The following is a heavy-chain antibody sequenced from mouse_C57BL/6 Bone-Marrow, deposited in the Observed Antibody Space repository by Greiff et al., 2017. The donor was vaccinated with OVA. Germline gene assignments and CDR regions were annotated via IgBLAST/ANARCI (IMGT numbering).Heavy chain of an antibody. J-gene: IGHJ1*03. Sequence: QVQLQQPGAELVKPGASVKLSCKASGYTFTSYWMHWVKQRPGRGLEWIGRIDPNSGGTKYNEKFKSKATLTVDKPSSTAYMQLSSLTSEDSAVYECARDDYGSSIVLDWYFDVWGTGTTVTVSS. CDR3: ARDDYGSSIVLDWYFDV. CDR1: GYTFTSYW. CDR2: IDPNSGGT. D-gene: IGHD1-1*01. V-gene: IGHV1-72*01.